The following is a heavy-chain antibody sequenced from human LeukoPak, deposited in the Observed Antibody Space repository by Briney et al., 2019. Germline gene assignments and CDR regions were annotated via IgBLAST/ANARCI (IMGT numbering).Heavy chain of an antibody. V-gene: IGHV4-39*07. CDR1: GGSISSSGFY. CDR3: ARGYSRRIWFAP. Sequence: SETLSLTCTVSGGSISSSGFYWGWLREPQGKGLEWIVSIYYSGSNYSHPTLKSRFTKTVDTSKNLLSKKLSSVTAAESAVYYCARGYSRRIWFAPWSRGNRVTVSS. CDR2: IYYSGSN. J-gene: IGHJ5*02. D-gene: IGHD6-13*01.